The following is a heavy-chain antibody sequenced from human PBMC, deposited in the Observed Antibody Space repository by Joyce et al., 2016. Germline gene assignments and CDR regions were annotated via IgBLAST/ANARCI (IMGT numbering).Heavy chain of an antibody. V-gene: IGHV4-39*01. CDR1: GGSISSSSYY. CDR2: IYYSGST. J-gene: IGHJ4*02. Sequence: QLQLQESGPGLVKPSETLSLTCTVSGGSISSSSYYWGWIRQPPGTGLEWIGSIYYSGSTYYNPSLKSRVTISVETSKNQFSLKLSSVTAADTAVYYCARHGGIAAAGTLFDYWGQGTLVTVSS. CDR3: ARHGGIAAAGTLFDY. D-gene: IGHD6-13*01.